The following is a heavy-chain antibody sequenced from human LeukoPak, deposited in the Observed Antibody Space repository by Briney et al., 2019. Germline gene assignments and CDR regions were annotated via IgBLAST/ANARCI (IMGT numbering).Heavy chain of an antibody. Sequence: PGGSLRLSCAASGFTVSSNYVSWVRQAPGKGLEWVSVIYSGGSTYYADSVKGRFTISRDNSKNTLYLQMNSLRAEDTAVYYCARLGDYYDSSGYYYFDYWGQGTLVTVSS. J-gene: IGHJ4*02. D-gene: IGHD3-22*01. CDR3: ARLGDYYDSSGYYYFDY. CDR2: IYSGGST. V-gene: IGHV3-66*01. CDR1: GFTVSSNY.